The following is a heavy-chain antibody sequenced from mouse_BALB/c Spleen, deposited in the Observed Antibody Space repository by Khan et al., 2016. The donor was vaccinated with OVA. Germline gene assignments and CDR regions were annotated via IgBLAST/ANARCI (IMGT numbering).Heavy chain of an antibody. J-gene: IGHJ1*01. CDR1: GYSFTSYW. CDR2: ISPGDGDP. V-gene: IGHV1-87*01. Sequence: QVQLQQSGAELARPGASVKLSCKASGYSFTSYWMQWVKQRPGQGLKWIGAISPGDGDPRYTQKFKGQATLTADNSSSTAYMQLSSLASEDSAIYYCARGRYGNWYFDVWGAGTTVTVSS. CDR3: ARGRYGNWYFDV. D-gene: IGHD2-1*01.